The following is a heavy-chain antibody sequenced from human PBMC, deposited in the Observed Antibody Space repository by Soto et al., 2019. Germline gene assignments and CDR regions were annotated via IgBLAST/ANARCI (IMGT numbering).Heavy chain of an antibody. Sequence: PGGSLRLSCAASGFTFSSYSMNWVRQAPGKGLEWVSSISSSSSYIYYADSVKGRLTISRDNAKNSLYLQMNSLRAEDTAVYYCARAFRQYCSSTSCYLYYYYYGMDVWGQGTTVTVSS. CDR2: ISSSSSYI. D-gene: IGHD2-2*01. CDR1: GFTFSSYS. J-gene: IGHJ6*02. V-gene: IGHV3-21*01. CDR3: ARAFRQYCSSTSCYLYYYYYGMDV.